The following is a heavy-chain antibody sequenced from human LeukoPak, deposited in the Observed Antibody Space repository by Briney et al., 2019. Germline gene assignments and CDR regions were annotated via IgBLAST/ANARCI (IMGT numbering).Heavy chain of an antibody. CDR3: AKGRYGSGSYVPDYFDY. Sequence: PGGPLRLSCAASGFTFSSYAMSWVRQAPGKGLEWVSAISGSGGSAYYADSVKGRFTISRDNSKNTLYLQMNSLRAEDTAVYYCAKGRYGSGSYVPDYFDYWGQGTLVTVSS. D-gene: IGHD3-10*01. CDR2: ISGSGGSA. CDR1: GFTFSSYA. V-gene: IGHV3-23*01. J-gene: IGHJ4*02.